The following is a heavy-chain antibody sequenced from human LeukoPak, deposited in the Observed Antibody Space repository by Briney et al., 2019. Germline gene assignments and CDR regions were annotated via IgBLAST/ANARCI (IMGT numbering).Heavy chain of an antibody. J-gene: IGHJ4*02. CDR2: IYISEST. D-gene: IGHD6-13*01. CDR3: ARDCRIAAAGRGTYFDY. Sequence: TLSLTCTVTGGSISSYYWSWIREPAGKGPEWIGRIYISESTSYNPSLKSRVTMSVDTSKNQFSLKLSSVTAADTAVYYCARDCRIAAAGRGTYFDYWGQGTLVTVSS. V-gene: IGHV4-4*07. CDR1: GGSISSYY.